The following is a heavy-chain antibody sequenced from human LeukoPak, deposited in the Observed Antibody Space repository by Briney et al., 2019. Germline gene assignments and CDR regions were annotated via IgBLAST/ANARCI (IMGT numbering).Heavy chain of an antibody. CDR3: ARLKARDAFDI. CDR1: GGSLGSYS. V-gene: IGHV4-59*08. J-gene: IGHJ3*02. Sequence: PSETLSLTCTVSGGSLGSYSWNWIRQYPGTGLEWIGYVYYSGSTMYNPSLRSRVTISVDTSKNQFSLKLSSVTAADTAVYYCARLKARDAFDIWGQGTMVTVSS. CDR2: VYYSGST.